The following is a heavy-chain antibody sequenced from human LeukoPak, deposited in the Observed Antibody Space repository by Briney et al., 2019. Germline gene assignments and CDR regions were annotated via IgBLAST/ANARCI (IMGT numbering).Heavy chain of an antibody. CDR1: GGSISSYY. Sequence: PSETLSLTCTVSGGSISSYYWSWIRQPPGKGLEWIGEINHSGSTNYNPSLKRRVTISVDTSKNQFSLKLSSVTAADTAVYYCARGSPPDYDFWSGYRPVYGMDVWGQGTTVTVSS. J-gene: IGHJ6*02. CDR3: ARGSPPDYDFWSGYRPVYGMDV. CDR2: INHSGST. D-gene: IGHD3-3*01. V-gene: IGHV4-34*01.